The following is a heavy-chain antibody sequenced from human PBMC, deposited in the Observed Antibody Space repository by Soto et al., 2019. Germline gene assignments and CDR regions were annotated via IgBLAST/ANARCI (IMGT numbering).Heavy chain of an antibody. CDR1: GFTFSSYS. Sequence: EVQLVESGGGLVKPGGSLRLSCAASGFTFSSYSMNWVRQAPGKGLEWVSSISSSSSYIYYADSVKGRFTISRDNAKNSLYLQMNSLRAEDTAVYYCASARTSYDILTGWEPYYFDYWGQGTLVTVSS. V-gene: IGHV3-21*01. CDR2: ISSSSSYI. J-gene: IGHJ4*02. CDR3: ASARTSYDILTGWEPYYFDY. D-gene: IGHD3-9*01.